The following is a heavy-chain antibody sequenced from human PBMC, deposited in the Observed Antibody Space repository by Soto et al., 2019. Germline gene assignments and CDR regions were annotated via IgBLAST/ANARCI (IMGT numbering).Heavy chain of an antibody. Sequence: QVQLVQSGAEVKKPGSSVKVSCKASGGTFSSYTISWVRQAPGQGLEWMGRIIPILGIANYAKKFQGRVTITAHKSTSTAYMKLSSLRSEDTAVYYWASLMSSGYYYGMDVWGQGTTVTVSS. D-gene: IGHD3-10*01. V-gene: IGHV1-69*02. J-gene: IGHJ6*02. CDR2: IIPILGIA. CDR1: GGTFSSYT. CDR3: ASLMSSGYYYGMDV.